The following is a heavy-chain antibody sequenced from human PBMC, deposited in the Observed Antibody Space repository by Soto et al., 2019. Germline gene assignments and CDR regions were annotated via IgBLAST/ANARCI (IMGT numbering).Heavy chain of an antibody. J-gene: IGHJ4*02. CDR2: IYSGGTT. Sequence: GGSLRLSCAASGFTVSSNYMSWVRQAPGKGLECVSVIYSGGTTYNADSVKGRFTISRDNSKNTLYLQMNSLRAEDTAVYYCARVPPDHGDYSWGQGTLVTVSS. D-gene: IGHD4-17*01. V-gene: IGHV3-66*01. CDR3: ARVPPDHGDYS. CDR1: GFTVSSNY.